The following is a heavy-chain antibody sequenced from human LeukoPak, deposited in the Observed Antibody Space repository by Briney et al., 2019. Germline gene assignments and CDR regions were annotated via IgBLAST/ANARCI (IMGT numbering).Heavy chain of an antibody. CDR2: ITISSRSI. J-gene: IGHJ4*02. CDR3: AKDGTTGTQKKGPFDY. Sequence: PGGYLRLSCAASGFSFSSYTMNWVPQAPGNGLEGGSYITISSRSIYYAHSVKGRFTISTDNAKNSLYLQKNSLRAEDTALYYCAKDGTTGTQKKGPFDYWGQRTLVTVSS. CDR1: GFSFSSYT. V-gene: IGHV3-21*04. D-gene: IGHD1-1*01.